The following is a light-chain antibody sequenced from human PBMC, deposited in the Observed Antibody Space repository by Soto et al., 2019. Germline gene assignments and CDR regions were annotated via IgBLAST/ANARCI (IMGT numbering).Light chain of an antibody. J-gene: IGLJ2*01. CDR3: SPYTSSSTHVV. CDR2: EVS. CDR1: SSDVGGYNY. V-gene: IGLV2-14*01. Sequence: QSALTQPASVSGSPGQSITISCTGTSSDVGGYNYVSWYQQHPGKAPQLMIYEVSNRPSEVSNRFSGSKSVNTASLTISWLQAEDEADYYCSPYTSSSTHVVVGGGTKLTVL.